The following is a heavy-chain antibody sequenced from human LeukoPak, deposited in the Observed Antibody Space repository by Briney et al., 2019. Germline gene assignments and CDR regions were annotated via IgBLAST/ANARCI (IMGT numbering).Heavy chain of an antibody. CDR3: ARDRGPRTGFMVREAYDY. Sequence: GGSLRLSCAASGFTFSTYWMHWVRQAPGKGLVWVSRVNGDGSSTNYADSVKGRFTISRDNAKNTLYLQMSSLRAEDTAVYYCARDRGPRTGFMVREAYDYWGQGTLVTVSS. CDR1: GFTFSTYW. V-gene: IGHV3-74*01. J-gene: IGHJ4*02. D-gene: IGHD3-10*01. CDR2: VNGDGSST.